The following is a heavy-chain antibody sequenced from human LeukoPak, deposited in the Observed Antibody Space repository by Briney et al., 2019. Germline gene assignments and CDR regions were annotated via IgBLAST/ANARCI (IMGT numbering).Heavy chain of an antibody. CDR1: GFTFSSYS. CDR3: ARVNDDSSGYPNDY. V-gene: IGHV3-21*01. D-gene: IGHD3-22*01. J-gene: IGHJ4*02. CDR2: NSSSSSYI. Sequence: GGSLRLSCAASGFTFSSYSMNWVRQAPGKGLEWVSSNSSSSSYIYYADSVKGRFTISRDNAKNSLYLQMNSLRAEDTAVYYCARVNDDSSGYPNDYWGQGTLVTVSS.